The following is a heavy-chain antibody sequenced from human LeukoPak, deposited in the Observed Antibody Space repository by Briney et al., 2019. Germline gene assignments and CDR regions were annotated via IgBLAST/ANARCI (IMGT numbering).Heavy chain of an antibody. D-gene: IGHD3-22*01. CDR3: AKDQVYYDSSGYQYYFDY. CDR2: IRYDGSNK. CDR1: GFTFSSYG. Sequence: GGSLRLSCAASGFTFSSYGMHWVRQAPGKGLGWVTFIRYDGSNKYYAVSVKGRFTISRDNSKNTLYLQMNSLRAEDTAVYYCAKDQVYYDSSGYQYYFDYWGQGTLVTVSS. V-gene: IGHV3-30*02. J-gene: IGHJ4*02.